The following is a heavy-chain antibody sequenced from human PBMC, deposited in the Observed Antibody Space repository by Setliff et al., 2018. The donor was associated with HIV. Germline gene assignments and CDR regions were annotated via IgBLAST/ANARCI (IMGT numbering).Heavy chain of an antibody. CDR1: RGSINSGTYY. Sequence: PLSLTCTVSRGSINSGTYYWSWIRQPAGTGLEWIGHIYSREITKYNPSLKSRASISVDTSKNQFSLRLISLTAADTSLYYCAVGIIASTDTFFDYWGQGTLVTVSS. D-gene: IGHD3-22*01. V-gene: IGHV4-61*09. CDR3: AVGIIASTDTFFDY. J-gene: IGHJ4*02. CDR2: IYSREIT.